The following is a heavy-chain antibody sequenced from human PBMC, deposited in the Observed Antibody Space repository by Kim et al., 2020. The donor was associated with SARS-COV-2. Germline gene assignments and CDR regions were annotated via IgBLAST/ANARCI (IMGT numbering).Heavy chain of an antibody. CDR3: ARATVTHLYYYYYYMDV. CDR2: INHSGST. J-gene: IGHJ6*03. V-gene: IGHV4-34*01. Sequence: SETLSLTCAVYGGSFSGYYWSWIRQPPGKGLEWIGEINHSGSTNYNPSLKSRVTISVDTSKNQFSLKLSSVTAADTAVYYCARATVTHLYYYYYYMDVWGKGTTVTVSS. CDR1: GGSFSGYY. D-gene: IGHD4-17*01.